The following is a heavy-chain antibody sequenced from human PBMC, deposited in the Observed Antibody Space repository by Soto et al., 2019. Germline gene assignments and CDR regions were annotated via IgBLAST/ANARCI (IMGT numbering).Heavy chain of an antibody. J-gene: IGHJ4*02. Sequence: GASVKVSCKASGYTFTSYGISWVRQAPGQGLEWMGWISAYNGNTNYAQKLQGRVTMTTDTSTSTAYMELRSLRSDDTAVYYCARAYYYGSGSPGFDYWGPGTLVTVSS. CDR2: ISAYNGNT. CDR1: GYTFTSYG. D-gene: IGHD3-10*01. V-gene: IGHV1-18*01. CDR3: ARAYYYGSGSPGFDY.